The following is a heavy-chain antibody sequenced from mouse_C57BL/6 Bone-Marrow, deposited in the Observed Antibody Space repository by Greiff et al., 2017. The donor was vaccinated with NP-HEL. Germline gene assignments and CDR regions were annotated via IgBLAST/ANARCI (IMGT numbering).Heavy chain of an antibody. CDR2: ISDGGSYT. V-gene: IGHV5-4*03. J-gene: IGHJ2*01. D-gene: IGHD6-1*01. CDR3: ARGLYLYYFDY. Sequence: EVMLVESGGGLVKPGGSLKLSCAASGFTFSSYAMSWVRQTPEKRLEWVATISDGGSYTYYPDNVKGRFTISRDNAKNNLYLQMSHLKSEDTAMYYCARGLYLYYFDYWGQGTTLTVSS. CDR1: GFTFSSYA.